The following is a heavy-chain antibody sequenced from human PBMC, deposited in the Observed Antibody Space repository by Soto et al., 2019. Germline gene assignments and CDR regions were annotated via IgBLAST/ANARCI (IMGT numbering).Heavy chain of an antibody. V-gene: IGHV1-69*02. CDR3: ASPNSPTTLVSSWYFDL. D-gene: IGHD4-17*01. CDR1: GGTFSSYT. J-gene: IGHJ2*01. Sequence: QVQLVQSGAEVKKPGSSVKVSCKASGGTFSSYTIIWVRQAPGQGLEWMGRIIPILGIANYAQKFQGRVTITADKSTSTDHMELRSQRSEGTAVYYCASPNSPTTLVSSWYFDLWGRGTLVTVSS. CDR2: IIPILGIA.